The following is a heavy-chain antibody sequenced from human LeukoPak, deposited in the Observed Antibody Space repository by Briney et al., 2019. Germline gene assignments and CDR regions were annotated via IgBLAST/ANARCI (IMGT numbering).Heavy chain of an antibody. V-gene: IGHV3-21*01. CDR2: ISSSSSYI. CDR3: ARANSYAVAAPRDH. CDR1: GFTFSSYS. D-gene: IGHD6-19*01. J-gene: IGHJ4*02. Sequence: GGSLRLSCAASGFTFSSYSMSWVRQAPGKGLEWVSSISSSSSYIYYADSLKGRFTISRDNTKNSLYLQMNSLRAEDTAVYYCARANSYAVAAPRDHWGQGALVTVSS.